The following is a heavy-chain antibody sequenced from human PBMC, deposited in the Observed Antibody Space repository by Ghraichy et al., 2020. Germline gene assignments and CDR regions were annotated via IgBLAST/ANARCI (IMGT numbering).Heavy chain of an antibody. CDR2: IYTSGST. CDR3: ARGVVVVPAVDPLSGAFDI. CDR1: GGSISSGSYY. D-gene: IGHD2-2*01. V-gene: IGHV4-61*02. Sequence: SETLSLTCTVSGGSISSGSYYWSWIRQPAGKGLEWIGRIYTSGSTNYNPSLKSLVTISVDTSKNQFSLKLSSVTAADTAVYYCARGVVVVPAVDPLSGAFDIWGQGTMVTVSS. J-gene: IGHJ3*02.